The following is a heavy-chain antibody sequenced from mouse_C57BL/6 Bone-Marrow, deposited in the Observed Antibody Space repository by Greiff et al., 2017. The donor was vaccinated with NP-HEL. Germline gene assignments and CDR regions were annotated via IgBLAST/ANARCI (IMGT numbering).Heavy chain of an antibody. Sequence: EVKLVESGGGLVQPGFSLPLSFSSSGFTFSDAWMDWVRQSPEKGLEWVAEIRNKANPPCSYYAESVKGRFTISRDDSKSSVYLQMNSLRAEDTGIEYGTRPGGYYYWFAYRGQGTLVTVSA. CDR3: TRPGGYYYWFAY. CDR1: GFTFSDAW. V-gene: IGHV6-6*01. CDR2: IRNKANPPCS. D-gene: IGHD1-1*01. J-gene: IGHJ3*01.